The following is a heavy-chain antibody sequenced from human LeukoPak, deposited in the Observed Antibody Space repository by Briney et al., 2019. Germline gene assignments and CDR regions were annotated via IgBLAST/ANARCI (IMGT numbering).Heavy chain of an antibody. CDR3: ARHLPTYYDILTGYSPPDY. V-gene: IGHV5-51*01. CDR2: LYPGGVDA. CDR1: GCRFAGCW. D-gene: IGHD3-9*01. Sequence: GASLKISCQASGCRFAGCWIGGARRLPGKGRNGTGGLYPGGVDARYSPSVQGQVTISADKSISTAYLQWSSLKASDTAMYYCARHLPTYYDILTGYSPPDYWGQGTLVTVSS. J-gene: IGHJ4*02.